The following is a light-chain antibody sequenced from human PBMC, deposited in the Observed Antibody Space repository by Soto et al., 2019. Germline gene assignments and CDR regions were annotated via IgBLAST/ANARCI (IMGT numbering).Light chain of an antibody. Sequence: EIVLTQSPGTLSLSPGERATLSCRASQSVRSNFLAWYQQKPGQAPRLINYGASNRATGIPDRISGSGSGTDFTLTITRLEPEDFAMYYCQRYDSLRTFGQGTKVDIK. CDR1: QSVRSNF. V-gene: IGKV3-20*01. CDR2: GAS. J-gene: IGKJ1*01. CDR3: QRYDSLRT.